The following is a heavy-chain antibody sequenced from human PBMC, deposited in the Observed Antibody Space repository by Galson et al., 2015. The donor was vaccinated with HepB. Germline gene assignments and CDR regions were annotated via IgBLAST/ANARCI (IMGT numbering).Heavy chain of an antibody. V-gene: IGHV3-30*18. Sequence: SLRLSCAASGFTFSSYGMHWVRQAPGKGLEWVAVISYDGSNKYYADSVKGRFTISRDNSKNTLYLQMNSLRAEDTAVYYCAKDPAMIVYYGMDVWGQGTTVTVSS. CDR1: GFTFSSYG. CDR2: ISYDGSNK. J-gene: IGHJ6*02. CDR3: AKDPAMIVYYGMDV. D-gene: IGHD3-22*01.